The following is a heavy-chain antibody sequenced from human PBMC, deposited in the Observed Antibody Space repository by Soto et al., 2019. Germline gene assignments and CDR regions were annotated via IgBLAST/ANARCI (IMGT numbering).Heavy chain of an antibody. CDR1: GYTFTGFP. V-gene: IGHV1-3*01. CDR2: INAGSGKA. Sequence: QIQLVQSGAEVKKPGASVKVSCKASGYTFTGFPIHWVRQAPGQRLEWMGWINAGSGKAESAQKFQGRVTINRDTSASTAYMELNSLRPEDTAVYYCARVEIVGFDYWGQGTLVTVSS. J-gene: IGHJ4*02. D-gene: IGHD2-2*03. CDR3: ARVEIVGFDY.